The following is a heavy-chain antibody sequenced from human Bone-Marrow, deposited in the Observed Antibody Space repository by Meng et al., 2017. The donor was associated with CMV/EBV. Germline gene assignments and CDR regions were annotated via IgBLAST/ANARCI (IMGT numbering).Heavy chain of an antibody. CDR2: INWNGGST. V-gene: IGHV3-20*04. D-gene: IGHD3-22*01. J-gene: IGHJ4*02. CDR3: ARVDYYDSSAFDY. CDR1: GFTFDDYG. Sequence: GESLKISCAASGFTFDDYGMSWVRQAPGKGLEWVSGINWNGGSTGYVDSVKGRFTISRDNAKNSLYLQMNSLRAEDTALYYCARVDYYDSSAFDYWGQGTLVTVSS.